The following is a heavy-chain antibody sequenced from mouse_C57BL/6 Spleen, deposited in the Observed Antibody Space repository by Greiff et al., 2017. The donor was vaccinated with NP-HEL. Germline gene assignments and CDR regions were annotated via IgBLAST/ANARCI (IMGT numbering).Heavy chain of an antibody. CDR2: IDPETGGT. CDR1: GYTFTDYE. V-gene: IGHV1-15*01. J-gene: IGHJ1*03. Sequence: LVESGAELVRPGASVTLSCKASGYTFTDYEMHWVKQTPVHGLEWIGAIDPETGGTAYNQKFKGKAILTADKSSSTAYMELRSLTSEDSAVYYCTRRAAKGYWYFDVWGTGTTVTVSS. CDR3: TRRAAKGYWYFDV. D-gene: IGHD6-1*01.